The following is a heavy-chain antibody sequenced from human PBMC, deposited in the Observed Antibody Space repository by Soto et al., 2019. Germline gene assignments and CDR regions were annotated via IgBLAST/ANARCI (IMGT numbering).Heavy chain of an antibody. CDR3: ARAFCTNGVCYYFYDY. D-gene: IGHD2-8*01. CDR1: GFTFGTYA. CDR2: IYYDGSNR. Sequence: GGSLRLSCAASGFTFGTYAMHWVRQAPGKGLEWVAVIYYDGSNRYYGDAVKGRFTISRDNSKSTLYLQMSSLRAEDTAIYYCARAFCTNGVCYYFYDYWGHGTLVTVSS. V-gene: IGHV3-33*01. J-gene: IGHJ4*01.